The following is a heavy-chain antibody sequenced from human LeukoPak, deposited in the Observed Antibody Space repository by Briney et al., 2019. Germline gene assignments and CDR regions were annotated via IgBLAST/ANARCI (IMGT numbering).Heavy chain of an antibody. CDR3: ATVGYLEPYFDY. CDR2: IYYSGST. CDR1: GGSISSHY. V-gene: IGHV4-59*11. J-gene: IGHJ4*02. Sequence: PSESLSLTFSVSGGSISSHYWGWIRQPPGKGLEWIGYIYYSGSTNYNPSLKSRVTLSVDTSNNQFSLKLSSVTAADTAVYYCATVGYLEPYFDYWGQGTLVTVSS. D-gene: IGHD1-14*01.